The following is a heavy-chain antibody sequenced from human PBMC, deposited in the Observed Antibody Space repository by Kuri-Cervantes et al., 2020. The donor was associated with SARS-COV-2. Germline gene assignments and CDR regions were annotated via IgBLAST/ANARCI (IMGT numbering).Heavy chain of an antibody. CDR2: FDPEDGET. Sequence: ASVKVSCKVSGYTLTELSMHWVRQAPGKGLEWMGGFDPEDGETIYAQKFQGRVTMTEDTSTDTAYMELSSLRSEDTAVYYCATPPYQRLSAGGSYFDYWGQGTLVTVSS. CDR3: ATPPYQRLSAGGSYFDY. J-gene: IGHJ4*02. D-gene: IGHD2-2*01. V-gene: IGHV1-24*01. CDR1: GYTLTELS.